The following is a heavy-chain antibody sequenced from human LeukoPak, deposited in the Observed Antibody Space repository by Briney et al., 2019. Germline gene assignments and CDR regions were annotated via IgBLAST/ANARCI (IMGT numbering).Heavy chain of an antibody. D-gene: IGHD3-10*01. CDR2: ITSSSNTI. Sequence: GGSLRLSCAASGFTFSSYSMNWVRQAPGKGLEWVSYITSSSNTIYYADSVKGRFTISRDNAKNSLYLQMNGLRAEDTAVYYCARHGVPFDCWGRGTLVTVSS. CDR1: GFTFSSYS. J-gene: IGHJ4*02. V-gene: IGHV3-48*04. CDR3: ARHGVPFDC.